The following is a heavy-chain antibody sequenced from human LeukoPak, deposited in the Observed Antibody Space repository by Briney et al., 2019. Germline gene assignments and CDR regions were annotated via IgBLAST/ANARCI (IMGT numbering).Heavy chain of an antibody. CDR2: ISGSGGST. J-gene: IGHJ4*02. Sequence: GGSLRLSCAASGFSLRSYVMTWVRQAPGKGLEWVSGISGSGGSTYYADSVKGRFTISRDNSKNTLYLQMNSLRAEDTALYYCAKESTAYSSGWLALFDYWGQGALVTVSS. CDR3: AKESTAYSSGWLALFDY. CDR1: GFSLRSYV. V-gene: IGHV3-23*01. D-gene: IGHD6-19*01.